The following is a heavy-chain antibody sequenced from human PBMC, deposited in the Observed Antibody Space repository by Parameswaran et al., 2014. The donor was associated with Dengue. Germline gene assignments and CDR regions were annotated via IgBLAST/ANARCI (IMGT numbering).Heavy chain of an antibody. Sequence: VRQMPGKGLEWVANIKQDGSEKNYVDSVKGRFTISRDNAKNSLYLQMNSLRAEDTAVYYCARDALAVAEGLSLYYYYYYGVDVWGQGTTVTVSS. V-gene: IGHV3-7*01. D-gene: IGHD6-19*01. CDR2: IKQDGSEK. J-gene: IGHJ6*02. CDR3: ARDALAVAEGLSLYYYYYYGVDV.